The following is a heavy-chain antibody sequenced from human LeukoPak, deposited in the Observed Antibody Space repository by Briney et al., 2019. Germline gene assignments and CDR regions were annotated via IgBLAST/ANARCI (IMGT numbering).Heavy chain of an antibody. CDR1: GGSISSYY. CDR3: ARLPVVVVAAPKKNAFDI. CDR2: IYYSGST. J-gene: IGHJ3*02. Sequence: SETLSLTCTVSGGSISSYYWSWIRQPPGKGLEWIGYIYYSGSTNYNPSLKSRVTISVDTSKNQFSLKLSSMTAADAAVYYCARLPVVVVAAPKKNAFDIRGQGTMVTVSS. D-gene: IGHD2-15*01. V-gene: IGHV4-59*01.